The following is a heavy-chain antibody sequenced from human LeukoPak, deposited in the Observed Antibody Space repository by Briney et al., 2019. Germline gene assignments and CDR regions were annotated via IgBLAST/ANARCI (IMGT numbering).Heavy chain of an antibody. V-gene: IGHV1-69*06. Sequence: GASVKVSCKTPEGTFNNYAITWVRQAPGQGLEWMGVFIPIFGTANYAQEFQGRVTITADKSTSTAYMELSSLRSEDTAVYYCATTQGYGDSSYVNFDYWGQGTLVTVSS. D-gene: IGHD3-22*01. CDR2: FIPIFGTA. J-gene: IGHJ4*02. CDR1: EGTFNNYA. CDR3: ATTQGYGDSSYVNFDY.